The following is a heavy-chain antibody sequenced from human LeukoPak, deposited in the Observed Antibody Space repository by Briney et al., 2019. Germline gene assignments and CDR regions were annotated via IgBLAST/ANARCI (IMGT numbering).Heavy chain of an antibody. J-gene: IGHJ4*02. V-gene: IGHV3-74*01. CDR2: INTDGSST. CDR1: GFTFSSYA. CDR3: ARGEYGSGGYHIDY. D-gene: IGHD3-10*01. Sequence: GGSLRLSCAASGFTFSSYAMSWVRQAPGKGLVWVSRINTDGSSTTYADSVKGRFTISRDNAKNSLYLQMNSLRAEDTAVYYCARGEYGSGGYHIDYWGQGTLVTVSS.